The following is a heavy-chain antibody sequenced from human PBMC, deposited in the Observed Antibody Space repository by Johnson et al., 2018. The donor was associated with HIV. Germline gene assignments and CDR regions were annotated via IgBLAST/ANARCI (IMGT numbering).Heavy chain of an antibody. V-gene: IGHV3-33*01. CDR3: AGIRSSDKDI. J-gene: IGHJ3*02. CDR2: IWYDGSNK. Sequence: QVQLVESGGGVVQPGRSMRLSCAASGFIFSTYGIHWVRQAPGKGLEWVAVIWYDGSNKYYADSVKGRFTISRDNSKNTLYLQMNSLRAEDTAVYYCAGIRSSDKDIWGQGTMVTVSS. CDR1: GFIFSTYG. D-gene: IGHD2-21*01.